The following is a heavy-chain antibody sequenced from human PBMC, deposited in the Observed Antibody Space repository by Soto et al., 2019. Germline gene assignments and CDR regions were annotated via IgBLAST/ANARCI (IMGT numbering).Heavy chain of an antibody. J-gene: IGHJ4*02. CDR3: AKVVGSF. V-gene: IGHV3-30*18. Sequence: PVGSLRLSCAASRFTFSSFAMHWVRQAPGKGLEWVAVISYDGSDEYYADSVEGRFTISRDNSKNTLYLQMNSLKTEDTAVYYCAKVVGSFWGQGTLVTVSS. CDR2: ISYDGSDE. D-gene: IGHD3-10*01. CDR1: RFTFSSFA.